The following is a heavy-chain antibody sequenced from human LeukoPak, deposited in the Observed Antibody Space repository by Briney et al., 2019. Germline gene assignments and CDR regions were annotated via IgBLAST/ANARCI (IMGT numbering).Heavy chain of an antibody. CDR1: GFTFSNAY. D-gene: IGHD2-2*01. J-gene: IGHJ4*02. V-gene: IGHV3-30-3*01. CDR2: ISYDGSNK. Sequence: GGSLRLSCAASGFTFSNAYMSWVRQAPGKGLEWVAVISYDGSNKYYADSVKGRFTISRDNSKNTLYLQMNSLRAEDTAVYYCARDLGIVVVPAAKARLPGGYWGQGTLVTVSS. CDR3: ARDLGIVVVPAAKARLPGGY.